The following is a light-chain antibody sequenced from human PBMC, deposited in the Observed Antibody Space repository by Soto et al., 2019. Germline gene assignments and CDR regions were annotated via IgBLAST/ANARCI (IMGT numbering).Light chain of an antibody. J-gene: IGKJ5*01. CDR1: QSVSNY. Sequence: DIQMNQSPSSLSASVGDRATIXXRASQSVSNYLNWYRQLPGQAPTIXIYSTSTLQRGVPSRFSGSGSGTDFTLTSSSLQPEDFATYYCQHSYSTPSTFGQGTRLDIK. CDR3: QHSYSTPST. CDR2: STS. V-gene: IGKV1-39*01.